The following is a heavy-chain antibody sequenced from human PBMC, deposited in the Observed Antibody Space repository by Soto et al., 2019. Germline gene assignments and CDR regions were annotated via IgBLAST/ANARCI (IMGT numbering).Heavy chain of an antibody. CDR1: GGSISSGGYY. J-gene: IGHJ3*02. V-gene: IGHV4-31*03. D-gene: IGHD1-26*01. CDR3: AFGSPVSGAFDI. Sequence: QVQLQESGPGLVKPSQTLSLTCTVSGGSISSGGYYWSWIRQHPGKGLEWSGYIYYSGSTYYNPSLKSGVTISVDTSKSQFSLELSSVTAADTAVYFCAFGSPVSGAFDIWCQGTMVTVSS. CDR2: IYYSGST.